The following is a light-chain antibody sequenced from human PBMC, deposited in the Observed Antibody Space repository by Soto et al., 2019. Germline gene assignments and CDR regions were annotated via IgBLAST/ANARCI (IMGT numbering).Light chain of an antibody. CDR2: YDD. V-gene: IGLV1-36*01. Sequence: QSVLTQPPSVSEAPRQRVTISCSGSSSNIGNNAVNWYQQLPGKAPKLLIYYDDLLPSGVSDRFSGSKSGTSASLAISGLRVEDEGDYYCAAWDDSPDGPVFGGGTKLTVL. CDR1: SSNIGNNA. CDR3: AAWDDSPDGPV. J-gene: IGLJ3*02.